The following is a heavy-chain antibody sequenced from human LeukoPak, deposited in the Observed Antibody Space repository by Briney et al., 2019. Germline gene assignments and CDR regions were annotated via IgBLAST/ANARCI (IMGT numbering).Heavy chain of an antibody. V-gene: IGHV3-21*01. CDR3: AKLNYYGSGSYPNHFDY. J-gene: IGHJ4*02. CDR1: GFTFSSYS. Sequence: GGSLRLSCAASGFTFSSYSMNWVRQAPGKGLEWVSSISSSSSYIYYADSVKGRFTISRDNAKNSLYLQMNSLRAEDTAVYYCAKLNYYGSGSYPNHFDYWGQGTLVTVSS. D-gene: IGHD3-10*01. CDR2: ISSSSSYI.